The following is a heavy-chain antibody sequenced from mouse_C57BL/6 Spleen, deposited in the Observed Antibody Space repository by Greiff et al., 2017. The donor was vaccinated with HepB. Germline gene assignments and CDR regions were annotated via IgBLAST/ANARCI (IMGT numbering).Heavy chain of an antibody. CDR3: TTDTTVVATYDAMDY. D-gene: IGHD1-1*01. V-gene: IGHV14-4*01. J-gene: IGHJ4*01. Sequence: EVQLQQSGAELVRPGASVKLSCTASGFNIKDDYMHWVKQRPEQGLEWIGWIDPENGDTEYASKFQGKATITADTSSNTAYMQLSSLTSEDTAVYDCTTDTTVVATYDAMDYWGQGTSVTVSS. CDR1: GFNIKDDY. CDR2: IDPENGDT.